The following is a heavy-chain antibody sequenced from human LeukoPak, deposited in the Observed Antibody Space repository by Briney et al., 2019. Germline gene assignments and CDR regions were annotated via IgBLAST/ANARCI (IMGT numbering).Heavy chain of an antibody. D-gene: IGHD6-6*01. J-gene: IGHJ4*02. CDR1: GYSISSRYY. CDR3: ARLITSRRRMDY. CDR2: IYHSGST. Sequence: SETLSLTCGVSGYSISSRYYWGWIRQPPGKGLEWIGSIYHSGSTYYNPSLKSRVTISVDTSKNQFSLKVSSVTAADTAVYYCARLITSRRRMDYWGQGALVTVSS. V-gene: IGHV4-38-2*01.